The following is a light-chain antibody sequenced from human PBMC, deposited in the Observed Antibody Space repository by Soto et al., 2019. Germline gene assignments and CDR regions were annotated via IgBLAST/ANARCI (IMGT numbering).Light chain of an antibody. CDR1: SSNIGGNS. V-gene: IGLV1-51*01. CDR3: GSWDSSLSAYV. CDR2: DDN. Sequence: HPPPMAAAPGQKVTISRSGSSSNIGGNSVSWYQQLPGTAPKLLIYDDNKRPSGIPDRFSGSKSGTSATLGITGFQTGDEADYYCGSWDSSLSAYVFGTGTKV. J-gene: IGLJ1*01.